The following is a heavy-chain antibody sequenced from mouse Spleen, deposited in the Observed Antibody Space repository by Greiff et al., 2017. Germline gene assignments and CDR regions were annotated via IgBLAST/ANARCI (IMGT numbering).Heavy chain of an antibody. CDR3: AREGPGPAWFAY. J-gene: IGHJ3*01. CDR2: IYPGDGDT. Sequence: VQLQQSGAELVKPGASVKISCKASGYAFSSYWMNWVKQRPGKGLEWIGQIYPGDGDTNYNGKFKGKATLTADKSSSTAYMQLSSLTSEDSAVYFCAREGPGPAWFAYWGQGTLVTVSA. V-gene: IGHV1-80*01. CDR1: GYAFSSYW.